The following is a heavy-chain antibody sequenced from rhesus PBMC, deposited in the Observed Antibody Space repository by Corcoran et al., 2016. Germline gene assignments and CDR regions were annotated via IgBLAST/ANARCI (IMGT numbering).Heavy chain of an antibody. D-gene: IGHD4-29*01. CDR2: LYGGSGTT. V-gene: IGHV4-147*01. CDR3: ARAAHYGSSSLDGLDS. Sequence: QVQLQESGPGLVKPSETLPLTCAVSGASISSNYWSWIRQPPGKGLEWIGYLYGGSGTTSTNPSLRSRVTISKATSKHQFSLKLSSVTAADTAVYYCARAAHYGSSSLDGLDSWGQGVVVTVSS. CDR1: GASISSNY. J-gene: IGHJ6*01.